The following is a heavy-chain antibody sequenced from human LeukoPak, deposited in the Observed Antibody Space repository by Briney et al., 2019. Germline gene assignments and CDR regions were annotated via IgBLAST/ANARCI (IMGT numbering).Heavy chain of an antibody. V-gene: IGHV3-74*01. J-gene: IGHJ1*01. CDR3: PREKWEH. Sequence: GGSLRLSCAASGFTFSIYWMHWVRQSPGKGLVWVSRINSDGRSTIYADSAKGRFTISRDNAKNTLYLQMSSLRAQATAGFYCPREKWEHWGQGTLVTVSS. CDR2: INSDGRST. CDR1: GFTFSIYW. D-gene: IGHD1-26*01.